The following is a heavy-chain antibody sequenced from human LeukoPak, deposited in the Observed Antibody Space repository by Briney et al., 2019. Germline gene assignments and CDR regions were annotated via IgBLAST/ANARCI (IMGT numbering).Heavy chain of an antibody. CDR3: AIPPKRELPEYFDY. CDR2: ISYDGSNK. CDR1: GFTFSSYA. D-gene: IGHD1-26*01. Sequence: PGRSLRLSCAASGFTFSSYAMHWVRPAPAKGLEWVAVISYDGSNKYYADSVKGRFTISRDNSKNTLYLQMNSLRAEDTAVYYCAIPPKRELPEYFDYWGQGTLVTVSS. V-gene: IGHV3-30-3*01. J-gene: IGHJ4*02.